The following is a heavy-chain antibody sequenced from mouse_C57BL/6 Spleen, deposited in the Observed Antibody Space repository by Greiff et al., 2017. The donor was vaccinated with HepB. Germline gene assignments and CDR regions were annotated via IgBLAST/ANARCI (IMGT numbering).Heavy chain of an antibody. CDR1: GYTFTSYW. CDR2: IYPGSGST. D-gene: IGHD1-1*01. J-gene: IGHJ2*01. Sequence: VQLQQPGAELVKPGASVKMSCKASGYTFTSYWITWVKQRPGQGLEWIGDIYPGSGSTNYNEKFKSKATLTVDTSSSTAYMQLSSLTSEDSAVYYCARSEGGSSPFDYWGQGTTLTVSS. CDR3: ARSEGGSSPFDY. V-gene: IGHV1-55*01.